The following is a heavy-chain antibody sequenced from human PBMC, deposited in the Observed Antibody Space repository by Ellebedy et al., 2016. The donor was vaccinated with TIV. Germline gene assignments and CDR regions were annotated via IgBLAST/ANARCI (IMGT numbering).Heavy chain of an antibody. V-gene: IGHV3-48*04. Sequence: GGSLRLSCAASGFTFSSYSMNWVRQAPGKGLEWVSYISSSSSTIYYADSVKGRFTISRDNAKSSLYLQMNSLRAEDTAVYYCTRDPFYGLWGQGTLVTVSS. CDR3: TRDPFYGL. D-gene: IGHD3-10*01. CDR2: ISSSSSTI. J-gene: IGHJ4*02. CDR1: GFTFSSYS.